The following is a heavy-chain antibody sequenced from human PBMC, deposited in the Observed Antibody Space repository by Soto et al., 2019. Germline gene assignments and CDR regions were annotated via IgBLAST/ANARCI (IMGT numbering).Heavy chain of an antibody. Sequence: PGGSLRLSCAVSGFTFSDLHMSWVRQAPGKGLEWVGRSRNKRDFYTTEYAASSQGRFTISRDDSQNSLFLQMNSLNIDDTAGYYCVGESFYGLDYWGQGTLVTVSS. CDR3: VGESFYGLDY. J-gene: IGHJ4*02. CDR1: GFTFSDLH. V-gene: IGHV3-72*01. D-gene: IGHD3-16*01. CDR2: SRNKRDFYTT.